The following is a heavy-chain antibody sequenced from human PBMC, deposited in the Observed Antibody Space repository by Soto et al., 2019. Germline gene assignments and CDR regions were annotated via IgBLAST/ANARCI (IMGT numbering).Heavy chain of an antibody. D-gene: IGHD3-10*01. CDR1: GGSISSGGYS. V-gene: IGHV4-30-2*05. CDR3: ARSYGSGNYYGVPSNWFDP. J-gene: IGHJ5*02. CDR2: IYHSGST. Sequence: SETLSLTCAVSGGSISSGGYSWSWIRQPPGKGLEWIGYIYHSGSTYYNPSLESRVTISLDSSKNHFSLKLSSVTAADTAVYYCARSYGSGNYYGVPSNWFDPWGQGILVTVSS.